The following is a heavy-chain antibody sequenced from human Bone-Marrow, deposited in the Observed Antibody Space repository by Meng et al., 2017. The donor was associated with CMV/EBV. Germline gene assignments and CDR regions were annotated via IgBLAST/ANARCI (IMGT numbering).Heavy chain of an antibody. J-gene: IGHJ6*02. V-gene: IGHV3-30*04. D-gene: IGHD3-3*01. Sequence: SLKISCAASGFTFSSYAMHWVRQAPGKGLEWVAVISYDGSNKYYADSVKGRFTISRDNSKNTLYLQMNSLRAEDTAVYYCARARITIFGVVIMYYYGMDVWGQGTTVTVSS. CDR2: ISYDGSNK. CDR3: ARARITIFGVVIMYYYGMDV. CDR1: GFTFSSYA.